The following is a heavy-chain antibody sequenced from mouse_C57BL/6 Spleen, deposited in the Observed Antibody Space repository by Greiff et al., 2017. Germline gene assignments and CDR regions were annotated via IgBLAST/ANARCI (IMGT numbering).Heavy chain of an antibody. D-gene: IGHD2-12*01. CDR2: IRNKANGYTT. V-gene: IGHV7-3*01. Sequence: EVHLVESGGGLVQPGGSLSLSCAASGFTFTDYYMSWVRQPPGKALEWLGFIRNKANGYTTEYSASVKGRFTISRDNSQSILYLQMNALRAEDSATYYCARSDYSGWYFDVWGTGTTVTVSS. J-gene: IGHJ1*03. CDR3: ARSDYSGWYFDV. CDR1: GFTFTDYY.